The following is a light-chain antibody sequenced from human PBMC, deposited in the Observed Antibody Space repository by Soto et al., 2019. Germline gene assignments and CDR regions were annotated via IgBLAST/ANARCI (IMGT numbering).Light chain of an antibody. CDR2: KAS. V-gene: IGKV1-5*03. J-gene: IGKJ2*01. Sequence: DIQMTQSPSTLSASVGDRVTLTCRASQSVSDWLAWYQQKPGKVPKVLIYKASNLESGVPSRFSGSGSGTEFTLTISSLQPDDSATYYCQQYNTFSPYTFGQGTKLEIK. CDR3: QQYNTFSPYT. CDR1: QSVSDW.